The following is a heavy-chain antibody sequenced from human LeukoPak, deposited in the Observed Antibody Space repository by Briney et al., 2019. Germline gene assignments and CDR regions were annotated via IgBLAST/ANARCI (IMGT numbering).Heavy chain of an antibody. CDR1: GYSFTSSW. Sequence: GESLKICCKGSGYSFTSSWIGWVRQMPGKGLEWMGIIYPSDSDTRYSPSFQGQVTISADKSISTAYLQWSSLKASDTAIYYCTRQRYYYDFSGYYYDYWGQGTLVTVSS. CDR2: IYPSDSDT. D-gene: IGHD3-22*01. J-gene: IGHJ4*02. CDR3: TRQRYYYDFSGYYYDY. V-gene: IGHV5-51*01.